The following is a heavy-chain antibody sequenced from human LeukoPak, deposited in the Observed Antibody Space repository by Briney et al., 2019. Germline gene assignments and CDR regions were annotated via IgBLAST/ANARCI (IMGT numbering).Heavy chain of an antibody. CDR2: ISSNGGST. V-gene: IGHV3-64*01. J-gene: IGHJ4*02. CDR1: GFTFSSYA. Sequence: GGSLRLSCAASGFTFSSYAMHWVRQAPGKGLEYVSAISSNGGSTYYANSVKSRFTISRDNSKNTLYLQMGSLRAEDMVVYYCARGGGDSSGYYQREYYFDYWGQGTLVTVSS. D-gene: IGHD3-22*01. CDR3: ARGGGDSSGYYQREYYFDY.